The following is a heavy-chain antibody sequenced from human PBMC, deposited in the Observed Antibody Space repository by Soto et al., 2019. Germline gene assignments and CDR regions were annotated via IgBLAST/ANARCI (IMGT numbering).Heavy chain of an antibody. D-gene: IGHD3-10*01. CDR3: ATLWGQD. J-gene: IGHJ4*02. Sequence: QLQLQESGPGLVKPSETLSLTCTVSGGSISSSSYYWGWIRQPPGKGLEWIGSIYSSGSTYYNPSLTSPVNISVHACIYQFFLKLITATAAYTAVYYCATLWGQDWGQGTLVTVSS. V-gene: IGHV4-39*01. CDR1: GGSISSSSYY. CDR2: IYSSGST.